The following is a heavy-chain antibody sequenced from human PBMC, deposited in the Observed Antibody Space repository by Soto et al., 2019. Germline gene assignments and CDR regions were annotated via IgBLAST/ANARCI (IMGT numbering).Heavy chain of an antibody. CDR3: AREWELDYYYGMDV. CDR2: IYYSGST. D-gene: IGHD1-26*01. J-gene: IGHJ6*02. CDR1: GGSVSSGSYY. V-gene: IGHV4-61*01. Sequence: QVQLQESGPGLVKPSETLSLTCTVSGGSVSSGSYYWSWIRQPPGKGLEWIGYIYYSGSTNYNPSLESRVTISVDTSKNQFSLKLSSVTAADTAVYYCAREWELDYYYGMDVWGQGTTVTVSS.